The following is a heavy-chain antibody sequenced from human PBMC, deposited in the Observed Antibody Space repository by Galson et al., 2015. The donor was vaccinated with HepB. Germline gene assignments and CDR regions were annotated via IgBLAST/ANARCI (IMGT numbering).Heavy chain of an antibody. CDR3: ARAHYYDTAFDY. D-gene: IGHD3-22*01. CDR2: ISSSSSTI. V-gene: IGHV3-48*01. Sequence: SLRLSCAASGFTFSSYAMHWVRQAQGKGREWASYISSSSSTIYYADSVKGRFTIARDNAKNSLYLQMNSLRAEDTAVYYCARAHYYDTAFDYWGQGTLVTVSS. J-gene: IGHJ4*02. CDR1: GFTFSSYA.